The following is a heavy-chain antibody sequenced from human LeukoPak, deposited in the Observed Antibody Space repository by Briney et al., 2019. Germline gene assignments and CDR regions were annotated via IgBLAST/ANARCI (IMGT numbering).Heavy chain of an antibody. CDR1: GFTFSSYS. V-gene: IGHV3-48*01. D-gene: IGHD5-12*01. J-gene: IGHJ4*02. Sequence: GGSLRLSCAASGFTFSSYSVNWVRQAPGRGLEWVSYISGSSNTIYYADSVKGRFTISRDNAKNSLYLQMNSLRAEDTAVYYCARWSYGSGYALDYWGQGTLVTVSS. CDR3: ARWSYGSGYALDY. CDR2: ISGSSNTI.